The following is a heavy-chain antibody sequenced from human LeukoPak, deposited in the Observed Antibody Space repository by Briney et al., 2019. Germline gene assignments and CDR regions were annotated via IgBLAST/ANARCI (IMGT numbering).Heavy chain of an antibody. Sequence: SETLSLTCTVSGGSIISYYWSWIRQPPGKGLEWIGYIYYSGSTKYNPSLKSRVTISADTSKNQFSLKLSSVTAADTAVYCCARDGDSSGPYYYFDYWGQGTLVTVSS. D-gene: IGHD3-22*01. J-gene: IGHJ4*02. CDR1: GGSIISYY. CDR2: IYYSGST. V-gene: IGHV4-59*01. CDR3: ARDGDSSGPYYYFDY.